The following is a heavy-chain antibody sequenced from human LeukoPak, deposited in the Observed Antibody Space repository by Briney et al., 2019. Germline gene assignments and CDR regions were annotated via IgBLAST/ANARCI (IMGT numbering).Heavy chain of an antibody. V-gene: IGHV1-2*02. CDR2: INPNSGGT. CDR3: ATLVGATVFGAFDI. D-gene: IGHD1-26*01. CDR1: GYTFTGYY. Sequence: ASVKVSCKASGYTFTGYYMHWVRQAPGQGLEWMGWINPNSGGTNYAQKFQGRVTMTEDTSTDTAYMELSSLRSEDTAVYYCATLVGATVFGAFDIWGQGTMVTVSS. J-gene: IGHJ3*02.